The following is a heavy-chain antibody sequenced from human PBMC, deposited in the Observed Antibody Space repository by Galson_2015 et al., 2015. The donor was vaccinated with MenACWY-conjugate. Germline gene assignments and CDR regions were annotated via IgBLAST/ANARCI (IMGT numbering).Heavy chain of an antibody. CDR2: IYHTGST. Sequence: SETLSLTCGVSGGSISGSNWWSWVRQPPGKGLEWIGEIYHTGSTKYNPSLKSRVTISVDKSRNQFSLKLSSVTAADTAVYYCARSPRDFGVVIGDNYYYYYYMDVWGKGTTVTVSS. D-gene: IGHD3-3*01. CDR1: GGSISGSNW. CDR3: ARSPRDFGVVIGDNYYYYYYMDV. J-gene: IGHJ6*03. V-gene: IGHV4-4*02.